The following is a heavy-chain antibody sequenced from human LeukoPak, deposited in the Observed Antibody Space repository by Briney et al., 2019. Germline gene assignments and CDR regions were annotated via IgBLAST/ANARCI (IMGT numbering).Heavy chain of an antibody. CDR2: IIPIFGTA. CDR3: ARYDYVWGSPPQYYFDY. Sequence: ASVKVSCKASGGTFSSYAISWVRQAPGQGLEWMGGIIPIFGTANYAQKFQGRVTITADESTSTAYMELSSLRSEDTAVYYCARYDYVWGSPPQYYFDYWGQGTLVTVSS. J-gene: IGHJ4*02. V-gene: IGHV1-69*13. CDR1: GGTFSSYA. D-gene: IGHD3-16*01.